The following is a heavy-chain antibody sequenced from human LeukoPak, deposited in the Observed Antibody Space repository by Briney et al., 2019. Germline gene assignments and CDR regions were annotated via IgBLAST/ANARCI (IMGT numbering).Heavy chain of an antibody. J-gene: IGHJ3*02. CDR1: TFTLSSYT. V-gene: IGHV3-21*01. Sequence: TPWGSLRLSCAASTFTLSSYTMNWVRQAPGKGLEWVSSISSSSTYINYADSVKGRFTISRDNAKNSMALQMNSLRAEDTAVYYCARVRFAGPQAFDIWGQGTMVTVAS. CDR2: ISSSSTYI. CDR3: ARVRFAGPQAFDI. D-gene: IGHD4/OR15-4a*01.